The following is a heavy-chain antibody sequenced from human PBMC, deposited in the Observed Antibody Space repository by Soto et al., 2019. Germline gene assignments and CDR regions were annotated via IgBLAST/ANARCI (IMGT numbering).Heavy chain of an antibody. Sequence: EVQLVESGGGLVQPGRSLRLSCAASGFTFDDYAMHWVRQAPGKGLEWVSGISWNSGSIGYADSVKGRFTISRDNAKNSLYLQMNSLRAEDTALYYCAKDIATYYDFWSSGVGRGEVYYYYYMDVWGKGTTVTVSS. V-gene: IGHV3-9*01. CDR1: GFTFDDYA. CDR2: ISWNSGSI. CDR3: AKDIATYYDFWSSGVGRGEVYYYYYMDV. J-gene: IGHJ6*03. D-gene: IGHD3-3*01.